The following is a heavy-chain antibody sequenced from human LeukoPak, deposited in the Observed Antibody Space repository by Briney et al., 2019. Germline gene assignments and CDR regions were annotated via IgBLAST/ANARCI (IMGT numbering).Heavy chain of an antibody. CDR2: IYPGDSDT. CDR3: ARRNDGGQYYWFDP. Sequence: GESLKISCKGSGYSFATYWVGWVRQMPGKGLEWMGMIYPGDSDTRYSPSFQGQDTISADKSITTAYLQWSSLKASDTAMYYCARRNDGGQYYWFDPWGQGTLVTVSS. CDR1: GYSFATYW. D-gene: IGHD1-1*01. J-gene: IGHJ5*02. V-gene: IGHV5-51*01.